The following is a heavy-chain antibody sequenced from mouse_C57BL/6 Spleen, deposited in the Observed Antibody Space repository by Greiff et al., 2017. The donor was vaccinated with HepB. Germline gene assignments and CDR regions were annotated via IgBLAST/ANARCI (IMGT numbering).Heavy chain of an antibody. D-gene: IGHD4-1*01. CDR3: ARELTGNYFDY. CDR1: GFTFSDYY. Sequence: EVQLVESEGGLVQPGRSMKLSCTASGFTFSDYYMAWVRQVPEKGLEWVANINYDGSSTYYLDSLKSRFIISRDNAKNILYLQMSSLKSEDTATYYCARELTGNYFDYWGQGTTLTVSS. J-gene: IGHJ2*01. CDR2: INYDGSST. V-gene: IGHV5-16*01.